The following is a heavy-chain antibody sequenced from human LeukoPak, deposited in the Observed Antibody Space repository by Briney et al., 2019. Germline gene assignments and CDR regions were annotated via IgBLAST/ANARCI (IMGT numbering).Heavy chain of an antibody. Sequence: ASVKVSCKASGYTFTGYYIHWVRQAPGQGLEWMGWINSNSGGTNYAVKFQGRVTMTMDTSISTAYMELSRLRSDDTAVYYCARELGPKYSYGPGFDYWGQGTLVIVSS. CDR2: INSNSGGT. J-gene: IGHJ4*02. V-gene: IGHV1-2*02. CDR3: ARELGPKYSYGPGFDY. D-gene: IGHD5-18*01. CDR1: GYTFTGYY.